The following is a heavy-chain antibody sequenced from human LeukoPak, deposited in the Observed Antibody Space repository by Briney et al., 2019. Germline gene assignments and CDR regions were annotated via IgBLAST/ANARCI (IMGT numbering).Heavy chain of an antibody. CDR2: INAGNGNT. CDR3: AREYCSGGSCLNWFDP. V-gene: IGHV1-3*01. J-gene: IGHJ5*02. CDR1: GYTFTSYA. Sequence: ASVKVSCKASGYTFTSYARHWVRQAPGQRLEWMGWINAGNGNTKYSQKFQGRVTITRDTSASTAYMELSSLRSEDTAVYYCAREYCSGGSCLNWFDPWGQGTLVTVSS. D-gene: IGHD2-15*01.